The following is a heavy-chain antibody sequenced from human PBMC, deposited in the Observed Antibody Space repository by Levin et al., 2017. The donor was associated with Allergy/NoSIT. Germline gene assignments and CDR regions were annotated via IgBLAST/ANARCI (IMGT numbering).Heavy chain of an antibody. D-gene: IGHD2-21*02. Sequence: GGSLRLSCAASGFSFNSYGMSWVRQAPGKGLEWVSVISGSGGSTYYADSVKGRFTISRDNSKNTLYLQMDSLRAEDTAVYYCAKDRNRMRLVVTAIDFWGHGTLVTVSS. CDR2: ISGSGGST. CDR3: AKDRNRMRLVVTAIDF. CDR1: GFSFNSYG. V-gene: IGHV3-23*01. J-gene: IGHJ4*01.